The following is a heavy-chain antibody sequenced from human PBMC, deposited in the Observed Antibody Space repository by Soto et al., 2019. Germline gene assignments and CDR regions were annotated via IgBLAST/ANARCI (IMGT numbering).Heavy chain of an antibody. CDR2: INAGNGNT. V-gene: IGHV1-3*01. CDR3: ARSIVVVTALDY. Sequence: ASVKVSCKASGYTFTSYAMHWVRQAPGQRLEWMGWINAGNGNTKYSQKFQGRVTITRDTSASTAYMELSSLRSEDTAVYYCARSIVVVTALDYWGEGILVTAPQ. CDR1: GYTFTSYA. J-gene: IGHJ4*02. D-gene: IGHD2-21*02.